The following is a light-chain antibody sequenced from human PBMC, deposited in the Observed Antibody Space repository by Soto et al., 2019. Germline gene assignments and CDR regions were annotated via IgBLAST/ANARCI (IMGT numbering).Light chain of an antibody. V-gene: IGKV3-20*01. CDR2: AAS. Sequence: EIVLTQSPGTLSLSAGERATLSCRASQSVSGSYLAWYQQKPGQAPRLLIYAASSRATGIPDRFSGSGSGTDFPLNISRLEPEDFAVYYCQQYGSSSYTFGPGTKLEIK. CDR3: QQYGSSSYT. CDR1: QSVSGSY. J-gene: IGKJ2*01.